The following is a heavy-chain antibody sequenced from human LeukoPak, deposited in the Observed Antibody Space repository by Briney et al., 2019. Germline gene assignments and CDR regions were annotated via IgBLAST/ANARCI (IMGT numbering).Heavy chain of an antibody. Sequence: PSETLSLTCTVSGGSISSGGYYWSWIRQHPGKGLEWIGYIYYSGSTYYNPSLKSRVTISVDTSKNQFSLKLSSVTAADTAVYYCARGGGYYDSSGYSYYFDYWGQGTLVTVSS. CDR2: IYYSGST. D-gene: IGHD3-22*01. J-gene: IGHJ4*02. CDR3: ARGGGYYDSSGYSYYFDY. V-gene: IGHV4-31*03. CDR1: GGSISSGGYY.